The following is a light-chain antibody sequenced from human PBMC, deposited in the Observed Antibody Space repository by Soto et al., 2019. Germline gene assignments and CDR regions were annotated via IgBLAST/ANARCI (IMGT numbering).Light chain of an antibody. CDR3: SSYTSSSTLWV. Sequence: QSVLTQPASVSGSPGQWITISCTGTSSDVGGYNYVSWYQHHPGKAPKLMIYDVSTRPSGVSNRFSGSKSGNTASLTISGLQAEDEADYYCSSYTSSSTLWVFGGGTKLTVL. V-gene: IGLV2-14*03. J-gene: IGLJ3*02. CDR1: SSDVGGYNY. CDR2: DVS.